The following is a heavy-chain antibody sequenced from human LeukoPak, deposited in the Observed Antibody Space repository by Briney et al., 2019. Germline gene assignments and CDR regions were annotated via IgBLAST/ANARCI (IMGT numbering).Heavy chain of an antibody. CDR2: IYTSGST. Sequence: SETLSLTCTVSGASISSDYWSWIRQPPGKGLEWIGRIYTSGSTNYNPSLKSRVTMSVDTSKNQFSLKLSSVTAADTAVYYCAREKVRYCSSTSCYTDWFDPWGQGTLVTVSS. CDR3: AREKVRYCSSTSCYTDWFDP. CDR1: GASISSDY. J-gene: IGHJ5*02. V-gene: IGHV4-4*07. D-gene: IGHD2-2*02.